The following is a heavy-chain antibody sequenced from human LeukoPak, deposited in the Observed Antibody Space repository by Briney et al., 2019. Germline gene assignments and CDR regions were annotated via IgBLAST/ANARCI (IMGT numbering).Heavy chain of an antibody. CDR1: GFTFSSYA. D-gene: IGHD2-15*01. CDR2: ISYDGSNK. J-gene: IGHJ4*02. V-gene: IGHV3-30*04. Sequence: GGSLRLSCAASGFTFSSYAMHWVRQAPGKGLEGVAVISYDGSNKYYADSVKGRFSISRDNSKNTLYLQMNSLRAEDTAVYYCAKSASHCRGGSCYSYYFDYWGQGTLVTVSS. CDR3: AKSASHCRGGSCYSYYFDY.